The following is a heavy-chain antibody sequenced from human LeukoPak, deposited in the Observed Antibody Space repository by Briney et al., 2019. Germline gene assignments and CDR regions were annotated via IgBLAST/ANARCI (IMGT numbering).Heavy chain of an antibody. CDR2: INHSGST. D-gene: IGHD6-13*01. CDR3: ARGLRRQQLGYYYYYMDV. J-gene: IGHJ6*03. V-gene: IGHV4-34*01. CDR1: GGSFSGYY. Sequence: SETLSLTCAVYGGSFSGYYWSWIRQPPGKGLEWIGEINHSGSTNYNPSLKSRVTISVDTSKNQFSLKLSSVTAAATAVYYWARGLRRQQLGYYYYYMDVWGKGTTVTVSS.